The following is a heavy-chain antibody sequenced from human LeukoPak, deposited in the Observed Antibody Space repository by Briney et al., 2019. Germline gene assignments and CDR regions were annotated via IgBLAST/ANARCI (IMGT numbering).Heavy chain of an antibody. V-gene: IGHV3-23*01. D-gene: IGHD3-10*01. Sequence: GGSLRLSCAASGFTFSSNAMSWVRQAPGKGLEWVSAISGSGGSTYYADSVKGRFTISRDNSKNTLYLQMNSLRAEDTAVYYCAKDRLLWFGELSSWGQGTLVTVSS. CDR3: AKDRLLWFGELSS. J-gene: IGHJ5*02. CDR1: GFTFSSNA. CDR2: ISGSGGST.